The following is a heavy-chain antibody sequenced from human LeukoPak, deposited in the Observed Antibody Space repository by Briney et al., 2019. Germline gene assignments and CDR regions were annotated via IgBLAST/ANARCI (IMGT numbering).Heavy chain of an antibody. V-gene: IGHV3-33*01. Sequence: GGSLRXSXXXXXXTFSSYGMHWVRQAPGKGLEGGAVIWYDGSNKYYADSVKGRFTISRDNSKNTLYLQMNSLRAEDTAVYYCARDSQAYYDILTGYPDYWGQGTLVTVSS. CDR3: ARDSQAYYDILTGYPDY. CDR2: IWYDGSNK. J-gene: IGHJ4*02. CDR1: XXTFSSYG. D-gene: IGHD3-9*01.